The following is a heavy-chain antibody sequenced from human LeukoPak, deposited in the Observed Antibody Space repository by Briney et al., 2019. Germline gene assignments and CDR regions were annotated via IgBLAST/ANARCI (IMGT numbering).Heavy chain of an antibody. CDR1: GFTFSSYA. CDR2: ISYDGSNK. CDR3: ARICSSTSCPDDY. J-gene: IGHJ4*02. D-gene: IGHD2-2*01. Sequence: GGSLRLSCAASGFTFSSYAMHWVRQAPGKGLEWVAVISYDGSNKYYADSMKGRFTISRDNSKNTLYLQMNSLRAEDTAVYYCARICSSTSCPDDYWGQGTLVTVSS. V-gene: IGHV3-30-3*01.